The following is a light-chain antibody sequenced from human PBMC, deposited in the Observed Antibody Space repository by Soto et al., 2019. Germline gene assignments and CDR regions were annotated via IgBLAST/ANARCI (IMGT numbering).Light chain of an antibody. V-gene: IGLV2-23*01. CDR1: TSDLGSYNL. J-gene: IGLJ1*01. Sequence: QSALTQPASVSGSPGQSITISCTGTTSDLGSYNLVSWFQQHPGKLPKVMFYEGTKRPSGVSDRFSGSKSDNTASLTISGLQAEDEGDYYCCSDAGDYMFVFGTGTKRTVL. CDR3: CSDAGDYMFV. CDR2: EGT.